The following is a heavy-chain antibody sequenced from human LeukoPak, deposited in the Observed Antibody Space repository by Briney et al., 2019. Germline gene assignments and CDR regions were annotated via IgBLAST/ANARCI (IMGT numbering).Heavy chain of an antibody. CDR3: AKRDTSGWENWFDP. CDR1: GFTFSSYA. D-gene: IGHD6-19*01. V-gene: IGHV3-23*01. CDR2: ISDNT. J-gene: IGHJ5*02. Sequence: GGSLRLSCAASGFTFSSYAMSWVRQAPGKGLEWVSTISDNTYYADSVKGRFTISRDNSKNTLYLQMNSLRAEDTALYFCAKRDTSGWENWFDPWGQGTLVTVSS.